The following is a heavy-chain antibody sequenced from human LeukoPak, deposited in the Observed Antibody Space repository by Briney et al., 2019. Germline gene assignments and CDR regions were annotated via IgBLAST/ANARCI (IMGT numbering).Heavy chain of an antibody. CDR2: IYYSGST. V-gene: IGHV4-39*01. D-gene: IGHD5-18*01. J-gene: IGHJ4*02. CDR3: ARGYNYGYRYYYFDY. Sequence: SETLSLTCTVSGGSISSSNYYWGWIRQPPGKGLEWIGSIYYSGSTYYNPSLKSRVTISVDTSKNQFSLKLSSVTAADTAVYHCARGYNYGYRYYYFDYWGRGTLVTVSS. CDR1: GGSISSSNYY.